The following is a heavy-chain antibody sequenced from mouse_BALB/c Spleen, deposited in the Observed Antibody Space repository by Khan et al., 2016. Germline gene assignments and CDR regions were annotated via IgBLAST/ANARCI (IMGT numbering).Heavy chain of an antibody. V-gene: IGHV5-6-3*01. J-gene: IGHJ3*02. CDR3: ARDGY. Sequence: EVELVESGGGLVQPGGSLKLSCAASGFTFSSYGMSWVRQTPDKRLELVATINSNGGSTYYPDSVKGRFTISRANAKNTLYLQMSSLKSEDTAMYYCARDGYWGQGTLVTVSA. CDR2: INSNGGST. CDR1: GFTFSSYG.